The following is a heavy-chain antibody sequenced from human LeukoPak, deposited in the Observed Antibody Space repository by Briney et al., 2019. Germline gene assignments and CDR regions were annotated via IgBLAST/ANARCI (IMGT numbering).Heavy chain of an antibody. Sequence: GGSLRLSCAGSGFTVSSSTMSWVRQAPGKGLEWVSNFYSDALDGITNYADSVKGRFTISRDNSQNTLYLQMNSLRVEDTATYYCAREIRGCHHYFEHGGQGTVVTVSS. J-gene: IGHJ4*02. CDR2: FYSDALDGIT. CDR1: GFTVSSST. D-gene: IGHD2-2*01. V-gene: IGHV3-53*01. CDR3: AREIRGCHHYFEH.